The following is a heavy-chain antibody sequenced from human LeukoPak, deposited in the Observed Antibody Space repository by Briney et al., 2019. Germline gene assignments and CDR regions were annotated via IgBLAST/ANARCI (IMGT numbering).Heavy chain of an antibody. CDR1: GYTVTELS. CDR3: ATSRWNIYGAGGKSEYGMDV. D-gene: IGHD4-17*01. V-gene: IGHV1-24*01. CDR2: FDTEDSET. J-gene: IGHJ6*02. Sequence: ASVNLSCKVSGYTVTELSMHWVRQAPGQGLGWMGGFDTEDSETIYAQKFQGRVTMTEYTSTDTAYMELGSLRSEDTAVYYCATSRWNIYGAGGKSEYGMDVWGQGTTVTVSS.